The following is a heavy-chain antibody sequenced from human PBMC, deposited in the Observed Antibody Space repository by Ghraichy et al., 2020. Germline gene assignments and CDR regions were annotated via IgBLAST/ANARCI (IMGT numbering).Heavy chain of an antibody. CDR3: TKETGDFDS. Sequence: GGSLRLSCAVSGLTFTNAWMTWVRQFPGKGLEWIGRIKSEKDGGTTDYASPVKGRFTISRDDSKMTVYLQMNSLKTEDTGLYYCTKETGDFDSWGQGTLVTVSS. CDR1: GLTFTNAW. J-gene: IGHJ4*02. D-gene: IGHD7-27*01. CDR2: IKSEKDGGTT. V-gene: IGHV3-15*01.